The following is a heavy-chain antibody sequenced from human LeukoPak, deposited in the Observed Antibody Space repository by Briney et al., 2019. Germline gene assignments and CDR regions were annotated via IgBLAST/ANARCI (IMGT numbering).Heavy chain of an antibody. CDR1: GFTFRSYA. Sequence: SGGSLGLSCAASGFTFRSYAMQWVRQAPGKGLEWVSYITYNSGTIFYADSVKGRFTISRDNAKDSLYLQMSSLRDEDTAVYYCARDSGYSYADDYWGQGTLVTVSS. J-gene: IGHJ4*02. V-gene: IGHV3-48*02. CDR3: ARDSGYSYADDY. CDR2: ITYNSGTI. D-gene: IGHD5-18*01.